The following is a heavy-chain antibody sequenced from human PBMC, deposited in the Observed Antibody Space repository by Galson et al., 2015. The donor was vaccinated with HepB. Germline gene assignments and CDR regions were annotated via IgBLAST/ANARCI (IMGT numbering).Heavy chain of an antibody. J-gene: IGHJ3*02. Sequence: SLRLSCAASGFTFSSYAMHWVRQAPGKGLEWVAVISYDGSNKYYADSVKGRFTISRDNSKNTLYLQMNSLRAEDTAVYYCARDCIRRGIPYGDDAFDIWGQGTMVTVSS. V-gene: IGHV3-30*04. CDR1: GFTFSSYA. D-gene: IGHD4-17*01. CDR3: ARDCIRRGIPYGDDAFDI. CDR2: ISYDGSNK.